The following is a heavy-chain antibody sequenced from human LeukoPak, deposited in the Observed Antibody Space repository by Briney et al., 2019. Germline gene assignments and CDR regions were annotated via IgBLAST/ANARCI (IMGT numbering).Heavy chain of an antibody. D-gene: IGHD2-2*01. J-gene: IGHJ4*02. Sequence: GGSLRLSCAASGSTFSTYSMNWVRQAPGKGLEWVSSISSNNRYIYYADSVKGRFTISRDNSKNTLYLQMNSLRAEDTAVYYCAASLPNIVVVPATKGPFGYWGQGALVTVSS. CDR1: GSTFSTYS. CDR2: ISSNNRYI. CDR3: AASLPNIVVVPATKGPFGY. V-gene: IGHV3-21*04.